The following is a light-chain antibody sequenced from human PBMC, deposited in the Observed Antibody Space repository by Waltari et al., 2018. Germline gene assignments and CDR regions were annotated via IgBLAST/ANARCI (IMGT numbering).Light chain of an antibody. CDR3: QVWDGTTGV. V-gene: IGLV3-1*01. Sequence: SYELTQPPSVSVYPGQTASITCSGDQLGDKYACWYQQKPGQSPVLVIYRDTKRPSGIPERFSGSNSGNTATLTISGTQAMDEADYYCQVWDGTTGVFGTGTKVTVL. CDR1: QLGDKY. J-gene: IGLJ1*01. CDR2: RDT.